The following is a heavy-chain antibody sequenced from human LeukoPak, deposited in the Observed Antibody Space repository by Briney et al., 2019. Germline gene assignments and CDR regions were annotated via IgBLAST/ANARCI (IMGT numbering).Heavy chain of an antibody. CDR1: GYTFTGYY. D-gene: IGHD3-22*01. V-gene: IGHV1-46*01. Sequence: ASVKVSCKASGYTFTGYYMHWVRQAPGQGLEWMGIINPSGGSTSYAQKFQGRVTMTRDTSTSTVYMELSSLRSEDTAVYYCARGLYYYDSSGSRAWFDYWGQGTLVTVSS. CDR2: INPSGGST. J-gene: IGHJ4*02. CDR3: ARGLYYYDSSGSRAWFDY.